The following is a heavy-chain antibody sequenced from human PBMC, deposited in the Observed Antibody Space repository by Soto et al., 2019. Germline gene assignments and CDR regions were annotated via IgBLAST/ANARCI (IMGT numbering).Heavy chain of an antibody. D-gene: IGHD2-2*01. Sequence: QVQLVQSGAEVKKPGASVKVSCKASGYTFTSYGISWVRQAPGQGLEWMGWISAYNGNTNYAQKLQGRVTMTTDTSTSTAYMERRSLRSDDTAVYYCASHPRPAIPAAPYFDYWGQGTLVTVSS. CDR3: ASHPRPAIPAAPYFDY. CDR2: ISAYNGNT. J-gene: IGHJ4*02. CDR1: GYTFTSYG. V-gene: IGHV1-18*01.